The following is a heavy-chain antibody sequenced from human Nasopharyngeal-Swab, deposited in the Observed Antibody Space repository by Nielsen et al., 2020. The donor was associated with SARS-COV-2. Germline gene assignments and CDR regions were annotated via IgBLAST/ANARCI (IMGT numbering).Heavy chain of an antibody. Sequence: GGSLRLSCTASGFTLRTYVMYWVRQAPGMGLGWVASISYDGNYKSYADSVKGRFTISRDDSENTLYLQMNSLKTEDTAVYYCAAGSDYWGQGTLVTVSS. D-gene: IGHD2-15*01. V-gene: IGHV3-30-3*01. CDR2: ISYDGNYK. CDR1: GFTLRTYV. J-gene: IGHJ4*02. CDR3: AAGSDY.